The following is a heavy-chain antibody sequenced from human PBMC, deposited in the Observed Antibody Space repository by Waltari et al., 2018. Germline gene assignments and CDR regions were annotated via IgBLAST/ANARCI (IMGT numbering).Heavy chain of an antibody. Sequence: EVQLLESGGGLVQPGGSLRLSCAASGFTFSSYAMSWVRPAPVKGLEWVSVIYSGGSTYYADSVKGRFTISRDNSKNTLYLQMNSLRAEDTAVYYCAKSTAYMVRGVRVLYFDYWGQGTLVTVSS. V-gene: IGHV3-23*03. CDR2: IYSGGST. CDR1: GFTFSSYA. CDR3: AKSTAYMVRGVRVLYFDY. J-gene: IGHJ4*02. D-gene: IGHD3-10*01.